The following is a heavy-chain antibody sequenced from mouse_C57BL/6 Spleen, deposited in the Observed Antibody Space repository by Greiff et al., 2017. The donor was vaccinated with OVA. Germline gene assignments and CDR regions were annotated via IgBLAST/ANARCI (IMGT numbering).Heavy chain of an antibody. CDR1: GYAFSSYW. J-gene: IGHJ4*01. D-gene: IGHD2-5*01. V-gene: IGHV1-80*01. Sequence: VKVVESGAELVKPGASVKISCKASGYAFSSYWMNWVKQRPGKGLEWIGQIYPGDGDTNYNGKFKGKATLTADKSSSTAYMQLSSLTSEDSAVYFCARGGYYSNSYAMDYWGQGTSVTVSS. CDR2: IYPGDGDT. CDR3: ARGGYYSNSYAMDY.